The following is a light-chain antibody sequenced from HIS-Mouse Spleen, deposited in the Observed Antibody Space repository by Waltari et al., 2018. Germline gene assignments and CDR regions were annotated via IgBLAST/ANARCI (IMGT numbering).Light chain of an antibody. V-gene: IGLV1-47*01. CDR1: SSNIGSNY. Sequence: QSVLTQPPSASGTPGQRVTISCSGSSSNIGSNYVYWYQQLPGPAPKLLIYRNNPRPSGVPDRFSGSKSGTSASLAISWLRSEDEADYYCAAWDDSLSGPVFGGGTKLTVL. CDR3: AAWDDSLSGPV. CDR2: RNN. J-gene: IGLJ3*02.